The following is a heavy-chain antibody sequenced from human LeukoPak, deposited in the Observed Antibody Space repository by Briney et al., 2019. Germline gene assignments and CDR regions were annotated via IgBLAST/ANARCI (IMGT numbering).Heavy chain of an antibody. Sequence: GASVKVSCKASGGTFSSYAISWVRQAPGQGLEWMGGIIPIFGTANYAQKFQGRVTITADESTSTAYMELSSLRSEDTAVYYCARVKLVGYDYVWGSYRPEWWFDPWGQGTLVTVSS. CDR2: IIPIFGTA. CDR3: ARVKLVGYDYVWGSYRPEWWFDP. V-gene: IGHV1-69*13. J-gene: IGHJ5*02. D-gene: IGHD3-16*02. CDR1: GGTFSSYA.